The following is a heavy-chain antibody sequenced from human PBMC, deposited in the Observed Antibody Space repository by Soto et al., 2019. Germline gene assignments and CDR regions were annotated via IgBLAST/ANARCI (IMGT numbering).Heavy chain of an antibody. V-gene: IGHV1-69*13. Sequence: SVKVSCKASGGTFSSYAISWVRQAPGQGLEWMGGIIPIFGTANYAQKFRGRVTITADESTSTAYMELSSLRSEDTAVYYCACPILTGSPGPYGMDVWGQGTTVTVSS. CDR1: GGTFSSYA. D-gene: IGHD3-9*01. J-gene: IGHJ6*02. CDR3: ACPILTGSPGPYGMDV. CDR2: IIPIFGTA.